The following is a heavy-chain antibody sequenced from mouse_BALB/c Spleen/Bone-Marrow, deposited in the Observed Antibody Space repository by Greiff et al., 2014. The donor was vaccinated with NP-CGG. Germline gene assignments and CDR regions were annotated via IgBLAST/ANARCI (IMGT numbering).Heavy chain of an antibody. CDR3: ARGYDDGLAY. CDR2: IDPANGNT. V-gene: IGHV14-3*02. J-gene: IGHJ3*01. CDR1: GFNIKDTY. Sequence: VQLQQSGAELVKPGASVKLSCTTSGFNIKDTYMHWVKQRPEQGLEWIGRIDPANGNTKYDPKFQGKATITADTSSNTAYLQLSSLTSEDTAVYYWARGYDDGLAYRGQLTLVTVSA. D-gene: IGHD2-14*01.